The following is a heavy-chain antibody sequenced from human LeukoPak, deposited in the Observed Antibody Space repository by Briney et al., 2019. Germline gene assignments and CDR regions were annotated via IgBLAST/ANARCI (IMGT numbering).Heavy chain of an antibody. CDR1: SYTFTSYG. D-gene: IGHD3-22*01. CDR3: AREIPRGYYDSSGQRD. CDR2: ISAYNGNT. V-gene: IGHV1-18*01. Sequence: ASVKVSCKASSYTFTSYGISWVRQAPGQGLEWMGWISAYNGNTNYAQKLQGRVTMTTDTSTSTAYMELRSLRSDDTAVYYCAREIPRGYYDSSGQRDWGQGTLVTVSS. J-gene: IGHJ4*02.